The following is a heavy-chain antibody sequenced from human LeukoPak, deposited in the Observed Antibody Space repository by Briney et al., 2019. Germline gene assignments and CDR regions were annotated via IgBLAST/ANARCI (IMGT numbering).Heavy chain of an antibody. CDR1: GGTFSSYA. D-gene: IGHD2-15*01. CDR3: AAANCCGGCYSVYSFDY. Sequence: ASVKVSCKASGGTFSSYAMRWVRQAPGQGLEWMGRIIPIRGIANYAQKFQGRVTITADKSTSTAYMELSSLRSEDTAVYYCAAANCCGGCYSVYSFDYGCQGNRVLVSS. CDR2: IIPIRGIA. V-gene: IGHV1-69*04. J-gene: IGHJ4*02.